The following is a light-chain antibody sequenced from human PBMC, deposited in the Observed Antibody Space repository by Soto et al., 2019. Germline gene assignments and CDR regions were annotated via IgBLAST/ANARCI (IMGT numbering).Light chain of an antibody. CDR3: AAWDDSLSGPV. J-gene: IGLJ1*01. CDR2: RSY. V-gene: IGLV1-44*01. CDR1: SSNMGTNT. Sequence: QSVLTQPPSASGTPGQSVIISCSGGSSNMGTNTVSWYQHFPGTAPKLLIFRSYQRPSGVPDRFSGSKSGTSASLAIRGLQSEDEADYYCAAWDDSLSGPVFGTVTKLTVL.